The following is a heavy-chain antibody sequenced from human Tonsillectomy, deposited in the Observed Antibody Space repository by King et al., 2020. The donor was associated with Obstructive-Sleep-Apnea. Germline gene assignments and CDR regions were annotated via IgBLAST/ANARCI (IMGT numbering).Heavy chain of an antibody. CDR2: IYYSGST. D-gene: IGHD6-13*01. CDR3: ARSLGGDSSSWDNNWFDP. J-gene: IGHJ5*02. CDR1: GGSISSGGYY. V-gene: IGHV4-31*03. Sequence: PLQESGPGLVKPSQTLSLTCTVSGGSISSGGYYWSWIRQHPGQGLEWIGYIYYSGSTYYNPSLKSRVTISVDTSKNQFSLKLSSVTAADTAVYYCARSLGGDSSSWDNNWFDPWGQGTLVTVSS.